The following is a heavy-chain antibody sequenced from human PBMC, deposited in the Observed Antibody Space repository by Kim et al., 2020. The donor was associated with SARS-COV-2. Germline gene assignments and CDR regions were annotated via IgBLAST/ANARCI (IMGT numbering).Heavy chain of an antibody. CDR3: AWSSDGYSRAEASDI. CDR1: GGTFSSYA. CDR2: IIPILGIA. D-gene: IGHD6-13*01. Sequence: SVKVSCKASGGTFSSYAISWVRQAPGQGLEWMGRIIPILGIANYAQKFQCRVTITADKSTSTAYMELSSLRSEDTAVYYCAWSSDGYSRAEASDIWGQG. V-gene: IGHV1-69*04. J-gene: IGHJ3*02.